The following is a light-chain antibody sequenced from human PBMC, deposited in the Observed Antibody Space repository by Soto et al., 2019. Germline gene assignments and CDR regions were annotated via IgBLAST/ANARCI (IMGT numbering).Light chain of an antibody. V-gene: IGKV1-5*03. CDR3: QQYNSESYT. CDR1: QSFRSW. Sequence: DVQMTQSPSTLSASVGDSVTITCRASQSFRSWLAWYQLKPGKAPKLLIYQASILERGVPSRFSGGGSGTEFTLTINNLQPDDFATYYCQQYNSESYTFGQGTKLKIK. J-gene: IGKJ2*01. CDR2: QAS.